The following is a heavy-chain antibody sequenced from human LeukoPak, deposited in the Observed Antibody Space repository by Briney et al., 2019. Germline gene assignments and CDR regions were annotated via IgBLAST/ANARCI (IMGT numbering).Heavy chain of an antibody. Sequence: GGSLRLSCAASGFTFSSYAMSWVRQAPGKGLEWVSAISGSGGSTYYADSVKGRFTISRDNSKNTLYLQMNSLRAEDTAVYYCAKDRMSSSWWFPNWFDPWGQGTLVTVSS. CDR3: AKDRMSSSWWFPNWFDP. CDR2: ISGSGGST. CDR1: GFTFSSYA. V-gene: IGHV3-23*01. D-gene: IGHD6-13*01. J-gene: IGHJ5*02.